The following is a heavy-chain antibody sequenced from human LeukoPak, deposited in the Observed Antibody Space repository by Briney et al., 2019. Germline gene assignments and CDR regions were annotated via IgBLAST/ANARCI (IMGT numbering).Heavy chain of an antibody. Sequence: GGSLRLSCAASGFTFSSCAMSWVRQAPGKGLEWVSAISGSGDSTYYADSVKGRFTISRDNSKNTLYLQVNSLRAEDTAVYYCAKQSYSSCYTALNFWGQRTLVTVSS. J-gene: IGHJ4*02. V-gene: IGHV3-23*01. CDR2: ISGSGDST. CDR1: GFTFSSCA. D-gene: IGHD6-19*01. CDR3: AKQSYSSCYTALNF.